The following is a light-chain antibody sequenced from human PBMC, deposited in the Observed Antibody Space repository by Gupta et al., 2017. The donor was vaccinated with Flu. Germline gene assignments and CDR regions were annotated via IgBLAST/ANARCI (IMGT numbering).Light chain of an antibody. J-gene: IGLJ2*01. CDR1: SSDVGGYIY. CDR2: DVS. CDR3: CSYAGSDTCV. Sequence: QSALTQPRSVSGSPGQSVTISCSGTSSDVGGYIYVSWYQQHPGKAPKLLMYDVSKWPSGVPDRFSGSKSGKTASLPIAGLQAEDEAFYDCCSYAGSDTCVVGGGTQLTGL. V-gene: IGLV2-11*01.